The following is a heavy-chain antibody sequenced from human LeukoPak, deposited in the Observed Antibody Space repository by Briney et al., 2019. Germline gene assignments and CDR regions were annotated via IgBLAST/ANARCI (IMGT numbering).Heavy chain of an antibody. V-gene: IGHV3-74*01. J-gene: IGHJ4*02. D-gene: IGHD1-26*01. CDR3: ARDRNTGSSYENLFEY. CDR2: INSDGSST. Sequence: PGRSLRLSCAASGFTFSPYWMHWVRQAPGKGLVWVSRINSDGSSTSYADSVKGRFTISRDNAKNTLYLQMNSLRAEDTGVYYCARDRNTGSSYENLFEYWGQGTLVTVSS. CDR1: GFTFSPYW.